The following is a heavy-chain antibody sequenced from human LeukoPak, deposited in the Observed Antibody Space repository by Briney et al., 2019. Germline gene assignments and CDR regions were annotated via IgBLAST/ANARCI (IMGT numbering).Heavy chain of an antibody. CDR2: INPSGGST. Sequence: ASVKVSCKASGYTFTGYYMHWVRQAPGQGLEWMGIINPSGGSTSYAQKFQGRVTMTRDTSTSTVYMELSSLRSEDTAVYYCARDGYYDYVWGSYRPPGYYFDYWGQGTLVTVSS. J-gene: IGHJ4*02. D-gene: IGHD3-16*02. V-gene: IGHV1-46*01. CDR1: GYTFTGYY. CDR3: ARDGYYDYVWGSYRPPGYYFDY.